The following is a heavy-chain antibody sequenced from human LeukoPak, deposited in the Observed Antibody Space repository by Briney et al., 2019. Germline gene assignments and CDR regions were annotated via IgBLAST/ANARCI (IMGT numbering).Heavy chain of an antibody. CDR1: GFTFYDYG. V-gene: IGHV3-20*01. D-gene: IGHD1-26*01. CDR2: INWNGGST. CDR3: ARPQSGGGSYYFTSFDY. Sequence: GGSLRLSCAASGFTFYDYGMSWVRQAPGKGLEWVSGINWNGGSTGYADSVKGRFTISRDNAKNSRYLQMNSLRAEDTALHHCARPQSGGGSYYFTSFDYWGQGTLVTVSS. J-gene: IGHJ4*02.